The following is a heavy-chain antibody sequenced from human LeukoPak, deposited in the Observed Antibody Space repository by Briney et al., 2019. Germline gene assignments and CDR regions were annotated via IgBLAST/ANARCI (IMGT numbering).Heavy chain of an antibody. D-gene: IGHD5-12*01. CDR3: ARGGVGGYDYFDS. J-gene: IGHJ4*02. CDR2: MYYSGST. V-gene: IGHV4-59*01. Sequence: SETLSLTCTVSGGSISNYYWSWIRQPPGKGLEWIGYMYYSGSTNYNPSLKSRVTISVDTSKNQFSLKLSSVTAADTAMYFCARGGVGGYDYFDSWGQGTLVAVSS. CDR1: GGSISNYY.